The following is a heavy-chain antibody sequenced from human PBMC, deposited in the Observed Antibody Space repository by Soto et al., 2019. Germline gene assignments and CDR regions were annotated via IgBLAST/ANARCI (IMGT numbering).Heavy chain of an antibody. J-gene: IGHJ6*02. CDR1: GGSFSGYY. CDR2: INHSGST. CDR3: ARTPSRAISAYYSMDV. Sequence: PSETLSLTCAVYGGSFSGYYWSWIRQPPGKGLEWIGEINHSGSTNYNPSLKSRVTISVDTSKNQFSLKLSSVTAADTAVYYCARTPSRAISAYYSMDVWGQGTTVTVSS. D-gene: IGHD3-9*01. V-gene: IGHV4-34*01.